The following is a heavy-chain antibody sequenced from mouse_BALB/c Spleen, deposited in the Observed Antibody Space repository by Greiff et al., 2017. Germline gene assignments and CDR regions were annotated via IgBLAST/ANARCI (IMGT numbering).Heavy chain of an antibody. CDR1: GFNIKDTY. D-gene: IGHD4-1*01. Sequence: EVQRVESGAELVKPGASVKLSCTASGFNIKDTYMHWVKQRPEQGLEWIGRIDPANGNTKYDPKFQGKATITADTSSNTAYLQLSSLTSEDTAVYYCARLGFNALDYWGQGTSVTVSS. CDR3: ARLGFNALDY. V-gene: IGHV14-3*02. J-gene: IGHJ4*01. CDR2: IDPANGNT.